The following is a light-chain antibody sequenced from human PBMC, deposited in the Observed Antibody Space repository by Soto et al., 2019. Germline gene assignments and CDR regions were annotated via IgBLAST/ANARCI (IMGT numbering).Light chain of an antibody. CDR3: QQFLT. Sequence: EIVLTQSPGTLSLSPGERATLSCRASQSVSSNYLAWYQQKPGQAPRLLIYGASSRATGIPDRFSGSGSGRDFTLTISRLEPEDYAVYHCQQFLTFGGGTKVEVK. J-gene: IGKJ4*01. V-gene: IGKV3-20*01. CDR2: GAS. CDR1: QSVSSNY.